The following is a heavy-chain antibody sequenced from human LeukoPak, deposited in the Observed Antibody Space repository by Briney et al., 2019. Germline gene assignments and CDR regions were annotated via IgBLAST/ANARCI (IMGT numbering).Heavy chain of an antibody. CDR1: GFTFSSYG. D-gene: IGHD5-18*01. J-gene: IGHJ4*02. CDR3: AKGGGGSKYSYNYYDY. CDR2: IWYDGSNK. Sequence: PGRSLRLSCAASGFTFSSYGVHWVRQAPGKGLEWVAVIWYDGSNKYYEDSVKGRFTISRDNSKNTVYLQMNSLRAEDTAVYYCAKGGGGSKYSYNYYDYWGQGTLVTASS. V-gene: IGHV3-33*06.